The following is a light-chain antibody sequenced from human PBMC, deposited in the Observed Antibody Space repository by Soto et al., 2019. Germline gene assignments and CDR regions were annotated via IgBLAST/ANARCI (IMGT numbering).Light chain of an antibody. Sequence: EIQMTQSPSSLSASEGDGVTITCRASQSISSYLNWYQQKPGKAPKLLIYAASSLQSGVPSRFSGSGSGTDFTLTISSLQPEDFATYYCQQSYSTPRATFGGGTKVDIK. V-gene: IGKV1-39*01. CDR2: AAS. CDR1: QSISSY. J-gene: IGKJ4*01. CDR3: QQSYSTPRAT.